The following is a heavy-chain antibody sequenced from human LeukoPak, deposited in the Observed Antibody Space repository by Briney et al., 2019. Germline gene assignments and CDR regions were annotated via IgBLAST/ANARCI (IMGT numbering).Heavy chain of an antibody. J-gene: IGHJ5*02. CDR3: ARHRAYYYDSSGYWFDP. CDR1: GYSFTSYW. D-gene: IGHD3-22*01. V-gene: IGHV5-51*01. Sequence: GESLKISCKGSGYSFTSYWIGWVRQMPGKGLEWMGIIYPGDSDTRYSPSLQGQVTISADKSISTAYLQWSSLKASDTAMYYCARHRAYYYDSSGYWFDPWGQGTLVTVSS. CDR2: IYPGDSDT.